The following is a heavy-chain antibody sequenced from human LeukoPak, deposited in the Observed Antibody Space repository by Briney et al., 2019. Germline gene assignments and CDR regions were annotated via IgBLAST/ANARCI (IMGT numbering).Heavy chain of an antibody. J-gene: IGHJ3*02. Sequence: ASAKVSCKASGYTFNDYYMHWLRQAPGQGLEWMGWMHPNSGGTNYAQKFQGRVTMTRDTSISTAYMDLSSLRSDDTAVYYCARHTTIFGVAIIDIWGQGTMVTVSS. V-gene: IGHV1-2*02. D-gene: IGHD3-3*01. CDR2: MHPNSGGT. CDR3: ARHTTIFGVAIIDI. CDR1: GYTFNDYY.